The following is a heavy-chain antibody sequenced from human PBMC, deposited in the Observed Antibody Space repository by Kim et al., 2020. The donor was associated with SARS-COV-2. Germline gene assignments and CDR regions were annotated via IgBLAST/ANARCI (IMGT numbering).Heavy chain of an antibody. CDR1: GFTFSSHD. D-gene: IGHD1-26*01. J-gene: IGHJ6*02. Sequence: GGSLRLSCAASGFTFSSHDMNWVRQAPGKGLEWVSYISLIGTFIYYADSVKGRFTISRDNAKNSLYLQMNSLRDEDTAVYYCARSIAGASYYYGMDVWGQGTTLTVSS. V-gene: IGHV3-48*02. CDR2: ISLIGTFI. CDR3: ARSIAGASYYYGMDV.